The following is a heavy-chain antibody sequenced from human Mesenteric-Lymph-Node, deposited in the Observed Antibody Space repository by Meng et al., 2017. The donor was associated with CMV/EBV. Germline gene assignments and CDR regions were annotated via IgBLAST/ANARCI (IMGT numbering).Heavy chain of an antibody. CDR2: IYHSRSN. CDR1: GGSSSRGNS. Sequence: YGGSSSRGNSWSGVRQPPGKGVEWIEEIYHSRSNGYNPSLKGRVTISVDKSKNKFSLKLSSVTAAETAVYYCARQETTGGELVVDPWGQGTLVTVSS. V-gene: IGHV4-4*02. CDR3: ARQETTGGELVVDP. J-gene: IGHJ5*02. D-gene: IGHD2-8*02.